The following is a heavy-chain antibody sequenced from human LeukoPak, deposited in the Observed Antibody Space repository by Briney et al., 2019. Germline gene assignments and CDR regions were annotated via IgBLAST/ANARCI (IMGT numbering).Heavy chain of an antibody. CDR1: GYTFTTYD. J-gene: IGHJ4*02. V-gene: IGHV1-8*01. CDR3: ARANYYGSGKKDLDY. D-gene: IGHD3-10*01. CDR2: MNPNSGNT. Sequence: ASAKVSCKASGYTFTTYDINWVRQATGQGLEWMEWMNPNSGNTGYAQKFQGRVTMTRNTSMSTAYMELNSLRSEDTAVYYCARANYYGSGKKDLDYWGQGTLVTVSS.